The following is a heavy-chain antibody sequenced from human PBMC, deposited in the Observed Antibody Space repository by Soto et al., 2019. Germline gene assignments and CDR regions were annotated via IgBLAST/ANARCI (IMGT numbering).Heavy chain of an antibody. CDR1: GGSISSYY. CDR2: IYYSGST. J-gene: IGHJ6*02. V-gene: IGHV4-59*01. D-gene: IGHD3-9*01. CDR3: ARFQTYXDILTGPRYYYGMDV. Sequence: PSETLSLTCTVSGGSISSYYWSWIRQPPGKGLEWIGYIYYSGSTNYNPSLKSRVTISVDTSKNQFSLKLSSVTAADTAVYYCARFQTYXDILTGPRYYYGMDVWGQGTTVTVSS.